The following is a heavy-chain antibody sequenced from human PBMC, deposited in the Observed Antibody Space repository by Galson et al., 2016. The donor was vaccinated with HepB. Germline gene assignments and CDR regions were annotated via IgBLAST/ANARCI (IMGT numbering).Heavy chain of an antibody. V-gene: IGHV4-4*02. CDR3: AGNSMSPVSEDYYYYYMDV. CDR1: GGSISSSDW. J-gene: IGHJ6*03. Sequence: SETLSLTCAVSGGSISSSDWWTWVRQPPGKGLEWIGEIHHSGSTNYNPSLRSRVTISIDESKNQFSLKLNSVTAADTAVDYCAGNSMSPVSEDYYYYYMDVWGKGTTVIVSS. CDR2: IHHSGST. D-gene: IGHD2-21*01.